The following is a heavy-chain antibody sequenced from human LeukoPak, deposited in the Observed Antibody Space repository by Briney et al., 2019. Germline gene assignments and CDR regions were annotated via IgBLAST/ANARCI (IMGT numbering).Heavy chain of an antibody. CDR1: GGSIRRSYCY. CDR2: IYESGST. Sequence: SETLSLTCTVSGGSIRRSYCYWGWIRQTPGKGLEWIGSIYESGSTQYSPSLKSRLTVSVDTSKNQSSLNLTSVTATDTAVYYCARSPLPYGAGRGYFDYWGRGTLVTVSS. CDR3: ARSPLPYGAGRGYFDY. V-gene: IGHV4-39*01. D-gene: IGHD3-10*01. J-gene: IGHJ4*02.